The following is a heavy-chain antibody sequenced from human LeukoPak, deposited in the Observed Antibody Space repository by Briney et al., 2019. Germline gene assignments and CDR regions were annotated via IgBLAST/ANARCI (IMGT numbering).Heavy chain of an antibody. D-gene: IGHD5/OR15-5a*01. Sequence: ASVKVSCKASGYTFTSYAIHWVRQAPGQRLEWMGWISAGNGNTKYSQNFQGRVTFISNTSATTAFMELSSPRSEDAAVYYCARDAVSVTNDYWGQGTLVTVSS. J-gene: IGHJ4*02. CDR3: ARDAVSVTNDY. CDR1: GYTFTSYA. V-gene: IGHV1-3*01. CDR2: ISAGNGNT.